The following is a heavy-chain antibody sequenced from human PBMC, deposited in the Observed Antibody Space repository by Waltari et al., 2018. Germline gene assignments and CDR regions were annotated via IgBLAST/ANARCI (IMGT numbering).Heavy chain of an antibody. J-gene: IGHJ5*02. V-gene: IGHV3-74*01. CDR3: ARDVGSSLYGLDWFDP. CDR1: GFTFSSYW. CDR2: IKIDWIIT. Sequence: EVQLVESGGGLVQPGGSLRLSCAASGFTFSSYWMHWVRKAPGKGLVWVLRIKIDWIITSYSDSVKGRFTISMYTANNTLYLQMNSLMAEATAVYYCARDVGSSLYGLDWFDPWGQGTLVTVSS. D-gene: IGHD6-13*01.